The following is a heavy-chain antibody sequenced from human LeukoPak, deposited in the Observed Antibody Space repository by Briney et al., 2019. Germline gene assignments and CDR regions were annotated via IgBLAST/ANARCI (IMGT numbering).Heavy chain of an antibody. CDR2: VYYTGST. V-gene: IGHV4-59*08. CDR3: ARHFAYSSSSSFDY. D-gene: IGHD6-6*01. CDR1: GGSVSNYY. Sequence: SSETLSLTCSVSGGSVSNYYWSWIRQPPGKGLEWIGYVYYTGSTNYNPSLKSRVAMFEDKSKNQFSLRLYSVTVADTAVYYCARHFAYSSSSSFDYWGQGSLVTVSS. J-gene: IGHJ4*02.